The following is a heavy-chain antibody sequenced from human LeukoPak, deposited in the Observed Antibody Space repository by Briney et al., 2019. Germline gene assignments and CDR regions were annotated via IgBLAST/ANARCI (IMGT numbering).Heavy chain of an antibody. CDR3: AKVPGTYCSSTSCYDYYFDY. CDR2: ISYDGSNK. Sequence: GRSLRLSCAASRFTFSSYGMHWVRQAPGKGLEWVAVISYDGSNKYYADSVKGRFTISRDNSKNTLYLQMNSLRAEDTAVYYCAKVPGTYCSSTSCYDYYFDYWGQGTLVTVSS. D-gene: IGHD2-2*01. V-gene: IGHV3-30*18. CDR1: RFTFSSYG. J-gene: IGHJ4*02.